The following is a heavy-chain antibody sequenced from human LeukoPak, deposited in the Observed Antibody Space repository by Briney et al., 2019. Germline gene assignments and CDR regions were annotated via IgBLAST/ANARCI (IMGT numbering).Heavy chain of an antibody. J-gene: IGHJ4*02. D-gene: IGHD3-16*01. Sequence: ASVKVSFKASGYTFTSYVSSWVRQAPGQGLEWMGCISAYNGNTNYAQKLEGRVTMTTDTSTSTGYMELRSLRSDDTAVYYCARDSWGGVARNGDYWGQGTLVTVSS. V-gene: IGHV1-18*01. CDR1: GYTFTSYV. CDR3: ARDSWGGVARNGDY. CDR2: ISAYNGNT.